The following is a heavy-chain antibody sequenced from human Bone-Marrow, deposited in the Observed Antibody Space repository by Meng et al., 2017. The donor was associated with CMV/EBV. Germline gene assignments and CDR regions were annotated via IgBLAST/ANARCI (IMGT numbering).Heavy chain of an antibody. CDR2: INPNSGGT. Sequence: ASVKVSCKASGYTFTGYYMHWVRQAPGQGLEWMGWINPNSGGTNYAQKFQGRVTMTRDTSISTAYMELSRLRSDDTAVYYCARVGLKRERRNCYFDYWGQGTLVTVSS. CDR1: GYTFTGYY. J-gene: IGHJ4*01. CDR3: ARVGLKRERRNCYFDY. D-gene: IGHD1-1*01. V-gene: IGHV1-2*02.